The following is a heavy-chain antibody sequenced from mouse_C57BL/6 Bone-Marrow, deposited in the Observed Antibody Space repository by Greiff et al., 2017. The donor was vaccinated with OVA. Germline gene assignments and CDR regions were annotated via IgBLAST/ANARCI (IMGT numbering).Heavy chain of an antibody. Sequence: VQLKQSGAELVRPGASVKLSCKASGYTFTDYYINWVKQRPGQGLEWIARIYPGSGNTYYNEKFKGKATLTAEKSSSTAYMQLSSLTSEDSAVYFCARGDYDYDWFAYWGQGTLVTVSA. J-gene: IGHJ3*01. CDR2: IYPGSGNT. D-gene: IGHD2-4*01. CDR1: GYTFTDYY. CDR3: ARGDYDYDWFAY. V-gene: IGHV1-76*01.